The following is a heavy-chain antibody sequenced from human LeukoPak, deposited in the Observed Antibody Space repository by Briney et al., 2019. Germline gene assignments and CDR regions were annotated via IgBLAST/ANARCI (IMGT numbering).Heavy chain of an antibody. V-gene: IGHV3-23*01. CDR3: ASVDFWSGYYSGSSDY. D-gene: IGHD3-3*01. J-gene: IGHJ4*02. CDR2: ISGSGGST. CDR1: GFTFSSYA. Sequence: GGSLRLSCAASGFTFSSYAMSWVRQAPGKGLEWVSAISGSGGSTYYADSVKGRFTIPRDNSKNTLYLQMNSLRAEDTAVYYCASVDFWSGYYSGSSDYWGQGALVTVSS.